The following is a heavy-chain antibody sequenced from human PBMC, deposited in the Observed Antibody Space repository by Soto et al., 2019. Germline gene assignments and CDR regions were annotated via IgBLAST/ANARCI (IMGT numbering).Heavy chain of an antibody. D-gene: IGHD1-26*01. Sequence: SETLSLTCTVSGGSISNGDYDGSWIRQHPGKGLEWIGNIYYSGSTYYNPSLKRRVTISVDTSENQFSLRLASVTAADTAVYFCARDGGSQGYGMDVWGQGTTVTVSS. CDR1: GGSISNGDYD. CDR2: IYYSGST. V-gene: IGHV4-31*03. CDR3: ARDGGSQGYGMDV. J-gene: IGHJ6*02.